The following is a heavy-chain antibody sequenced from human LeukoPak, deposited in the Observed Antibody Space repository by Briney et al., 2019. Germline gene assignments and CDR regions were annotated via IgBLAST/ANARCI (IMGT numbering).Heavy chain of an antibody. Sequence: GGSLRLSCAASGFTFSSYAIHWVRQAPGKGLEWVGRIKSKNDGGTTDYAAPVKGRFTISRDDSKNMLYLQMNSLKTEDTAVYYCNKGIVGASTDWLDPWGQGTLVIVSS. J-gene: IGHJ5*02. CDR3: NKGIVGASTDWLDP. CDR2: IKSKNDGGTT. D-gene: IGHD1-26*01. V-gene: IGHV3-15*01. CDR1: GFTFSSYA.